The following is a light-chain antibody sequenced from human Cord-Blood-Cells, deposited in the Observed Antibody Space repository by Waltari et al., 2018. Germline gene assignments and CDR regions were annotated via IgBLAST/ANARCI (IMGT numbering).Light chain of an antibody. J-gene: IGLJ1*01. V-gene: IGLV2-14*03. CDR3: SSDTSSSTLV. CDR1: SSDVGGYNY. Sequence: QSALTQPASVSGSPGQPLTISCTGTSSDVGGYNYVSWDQQHPGKAPKVMLYDVSNRPSGVSNRCAGTRAGNTASLTISGLHAEDEADYYCSSDTSSSTLVFGTGTKVTVL. CDR2: DVS.